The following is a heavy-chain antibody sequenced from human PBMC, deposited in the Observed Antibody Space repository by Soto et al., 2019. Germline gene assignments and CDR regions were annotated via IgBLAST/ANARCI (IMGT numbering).Heavy chain of an antibody. CDR2: INPNSGGT. CDR3: ARDLTGTAYGMDV. J-gene: IGHJ6*02. CDR1: GYSFTGYY. V-gene: IGHV1-2*04. D-gene: IGHD1-20*01. Sequence: VLVKGSCNASGYSFTGYYMHWVRQAPGQGLEWMGWINPNSGGTNYAQKFQGWVTMTRDTSISTAYMELSRLRSDDTAVYYCARDLTGTAYGMDVWGQGTKVTVSS.